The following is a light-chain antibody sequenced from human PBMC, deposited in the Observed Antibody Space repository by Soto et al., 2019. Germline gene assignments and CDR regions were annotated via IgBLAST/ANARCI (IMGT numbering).Light chain of an antibody. CDR1: SSNIGAGYD. V-gene: IGLV1-40*01. Sequence: QAVVTQPPSVSGAPGQRVTISCTGSSSNIGAGYDVHWYQQLPGTAPKLLIYRNSNRPSGVPDRFSGSKSGTSASLAITGLQAEDEADYYCHSCDSSLSGSGVFGTGTKLTVL. J-gene: IGLJ1*01. CDR2: RNS. CDR3: HSCDSSLSGSGV.